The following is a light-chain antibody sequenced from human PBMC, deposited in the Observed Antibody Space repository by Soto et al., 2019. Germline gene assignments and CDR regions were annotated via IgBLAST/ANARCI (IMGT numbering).Light chain of an antibody. CDR2: AAS. CDR1: QDINNY. V-gene: IGKV1-33*01. CDR3: QQYDNLPLT. J-gene: IGKJ4*01. Sequence: DIQMTQFPSSLSASVGDRVTITCRASQDINNYLNWYQQKLGKAPKLLIYAASNLETGVPSRFSGSGSGTDFTFTISSLQPEDFATYYCQQYDNLPLTFGGGTKVDIK.